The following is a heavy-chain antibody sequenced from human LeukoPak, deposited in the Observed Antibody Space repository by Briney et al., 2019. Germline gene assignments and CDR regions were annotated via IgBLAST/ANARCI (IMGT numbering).Heavy chain of an antibody. V-gene: IGHV4-59*01. D-gene: IGHD3-3*01. CDR2: IYYSGST. CDR1: GGSFSGYY. Sequence: SETLSLTCAVYGGSFSGYYWSWIRQPPGKGLEWIGYIYYSGSTNYNPSLKSRVTISVDTSKNQFSLKLSSVTAADTAVYYCARVAGGSGYYRNYYYYYMDVWGKGTTVIVSS. CDR3: ARVAGGSGYYRNYYYYYMDV. J-gene: IGHJ6*03.